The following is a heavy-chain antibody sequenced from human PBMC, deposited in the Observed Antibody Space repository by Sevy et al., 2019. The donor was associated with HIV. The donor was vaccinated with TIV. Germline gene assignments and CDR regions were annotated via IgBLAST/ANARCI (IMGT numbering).Heavy chain of an antibody. Sequence: GGSLRLSCAASAFTFSSYSMNWVRQAPGKGLEWVSSISSSSSYIYYADSVKGRFTISRDNAKNSLYLQMNSLRAEDTAVYYCAGSGTWDAFDIWGQGTMVTVSS. CDR2: ISSSSSYI. CDR3: AGSGTWDAFDI. V-gene: IGHV3-21*01. D-gene: IGHD1-26*01. J-gene: IGHJ3*02. CDR1: AFTFSSYS.